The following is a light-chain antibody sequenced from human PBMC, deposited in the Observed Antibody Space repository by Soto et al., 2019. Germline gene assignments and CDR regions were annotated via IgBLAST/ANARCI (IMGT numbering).Light chain of an antibody. V-gene: IGKV2-30*01. CDR1: QGLGNTY. CDR3: MQATHWPYT. Sequence: DVVMTQSPLSLPVTLGQPASISCRSSQGLGNTYLNWFHQRPGQSPRRLIYKVSNRDSGVPDRCSGSGSGTDFTLKISRVEAEDVGLYFCMQATHWPYTFGQGTKLEI. CDR2: KVS. J-gene: IGKJ2*01.